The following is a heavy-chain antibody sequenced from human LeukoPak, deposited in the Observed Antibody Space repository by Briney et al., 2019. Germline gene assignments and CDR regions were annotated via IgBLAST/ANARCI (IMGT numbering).Heavy chain of an antibody. D-gene: IGHD5-18*01. CDR1: GGSISSYY. J-gene: IGHJ4*02. CDR3: ARDRGLQLWPDAFDY. CDR2: IYYSGST. Sequence: PSETLSLTCTVSGGSISSYYWSWIRQPPGKGLEWIGYIYYSGSTNYNPSLKSRVTISVDTSKNQFSLKLSSVTAADTAVYYCARDRGLQLWPDAFDYWGQGTLVTVSS. V-gene: IGHV4-59*12.